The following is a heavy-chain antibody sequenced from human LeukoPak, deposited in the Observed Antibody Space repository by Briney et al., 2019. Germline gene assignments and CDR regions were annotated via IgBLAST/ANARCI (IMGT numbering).Heavy chain of an antibody. V-gene: IGHV1-45*02. CDR1: GGTFSSYA. CDR2: ITPFNGNT. D-gene: IGHD3-16*01. CDR3: ARSMGATGDAFDI. J-gene: IGHJ3*02. Sequence: GASVKVSCKASGGTFSSYAISWVRQAPGQALEWMGWITPFNGNTNYAQKFQDRVTITRDRSMSTAYMELSSLRSEDTAMYYCARSMGATGDAFDIWGQGTMVTVSS.